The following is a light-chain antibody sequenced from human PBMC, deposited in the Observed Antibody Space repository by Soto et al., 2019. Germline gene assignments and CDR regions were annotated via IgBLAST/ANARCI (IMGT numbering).Light chain of an antibody. V-gene: IGKV3-15*01. J-gene: IGKJ1*01. CDR1: QSVASY. Sequence: EIVMTQSPVTLSVSPGARAPLSCRASQSVASYLAWYQHKPGQAPRLLIYGTSTRATGIPARFSGSGSGTEFTLTISSLQSEDFAVYYCQQYNNWPRTFGQGTKVDIK. CDR2: GTS. CDR3: QQYNNWPRT.